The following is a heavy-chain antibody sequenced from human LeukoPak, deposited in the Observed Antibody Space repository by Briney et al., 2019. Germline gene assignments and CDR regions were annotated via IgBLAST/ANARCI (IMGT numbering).Heavy chain of an antibody. V-gene: IGHV4-39*07. CDR3: ARVGGYDFWSCYYDNWFDP. D-gene: IGHD3-3*01. Sequence: SETLSLTCTVSGGSISSSSYYWGWIRQPPGKGLQWIGSIYYSGSTYYNPSLKSRVTISVDTSKNQFSLKLSSVTAADTAVYYCARVGGYDFWSCYYDNWFDPWGQGTLVIVSS. CDR2: IYYSGST. J-gene: IGHJ5*02. CDR1: GGSISSSSYY.